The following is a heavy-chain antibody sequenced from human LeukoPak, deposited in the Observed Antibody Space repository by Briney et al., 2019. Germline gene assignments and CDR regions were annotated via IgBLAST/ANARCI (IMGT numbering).Heavy chain of an antibody. J-gene: IGHJ4*02. CDR2: IDWDDDK. CDR3: ARLVDTAMYDY. Sequence: SGPALVNPTPTLTLTCTFSGFSLRISGMRVSWIRQPPGKALEWLARIDWDDDKFYSTSLKTRLTISKDTSKNQVVLTMTNMDPVDTATYYCARLVDTAMYDYWGQGTLVTVSS. CDR1: GFSLRISGMR. V-gene: IGHV2-70*04. D-gene: IGHD5-18*01.